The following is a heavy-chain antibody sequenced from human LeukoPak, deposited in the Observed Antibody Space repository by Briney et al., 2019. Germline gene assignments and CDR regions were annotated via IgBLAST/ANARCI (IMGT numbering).Heavy chain of an antibody. CDR1: GFTFSSYS. V-gene: IGHV3-21*01. J-gene: IGHJ6*03. D-gene: IGHD3-3*01. CDR3: ARESTIFGVVIYYYYMDV. CDR2: ISSSSSYI. Sequence: GGSLRLSCAASGFTFSSYSMNWVRQAPGKGLEWISSISSSSSYIYYADSVKGRFTISRDNAKNSLYLQMNSLRAEDTAVYYCARESTIFGVVIYYYYMDVWGKGTTVTVSS.